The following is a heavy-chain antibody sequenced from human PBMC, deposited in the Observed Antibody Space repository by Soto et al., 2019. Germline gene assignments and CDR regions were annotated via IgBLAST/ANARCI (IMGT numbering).Heavy chain of an antibody. CDR2: INPSGGST. CDR1: GYTFTSYY. D-gene: IGHD3-22*01. V-gene: IGHV1-46*01. CDR3: ARDSDGAYYYDSSGYSRRNQGMDV. Sequence: ASVKVSSKASGYTFTSYYMHWVRQAPGQGLEWMGIINPSGGSTSYAQKFQGRVTMTRDTSTSTVYMELSSLRSEDTAVYYCARDSDGAYYYDSSGYSRRNQGMDVWGQGTTVTVSS. J-gene: IGHJ6*02.